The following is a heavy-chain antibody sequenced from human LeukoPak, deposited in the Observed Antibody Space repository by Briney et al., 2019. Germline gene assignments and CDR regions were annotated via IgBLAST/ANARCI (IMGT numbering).Heavy chain of an antibody. V-gene: IGHV1-18*04. CDR1: GYSFTSYG. D-gene: IGHD4-17*01. CDR2: ISVHTGNT. J-gene: IGHJ4*02. CDR3: ARVRSDYGDFGNY. Sequence: ASVKVSCKASGYSFTSYGISWVRQAPGQGLEWMGRISVHTGNTNYSQKFQGRVTMTTDTSTSTAYMELRSLRSDDTAVYYCARVRSDYGDFGNYWGQGNLVTVSS.